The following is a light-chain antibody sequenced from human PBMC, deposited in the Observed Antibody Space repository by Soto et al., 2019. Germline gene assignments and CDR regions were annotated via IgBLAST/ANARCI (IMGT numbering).Light chain of an antibody. Sequence: XTGTSSDVGGYNYVSWYQQHPGKAPKLMIYEVSYRPSGVSNRFSGSKSGNTASLTISGLQAEDEADYHCSSYTSSRTLVFGGGTKLTVL. V-gene: IGLV2-14*01. CDR3: SSYTSSRTLV. CDR2: EVS. J-gene: IGLJ2*01. CDR1: SSDVGGYNY.